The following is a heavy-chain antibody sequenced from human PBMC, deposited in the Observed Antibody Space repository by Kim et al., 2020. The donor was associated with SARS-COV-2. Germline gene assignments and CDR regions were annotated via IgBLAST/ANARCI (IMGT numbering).Heavy chain of an antibody. J-gene: IGHJ6*02. CDR3: AKDRGGDYYDSSGQEGDV. V-gene: IGHV3-23*01. Sequence: KGRFTNSRDNSKNTLYLQMNSLRAEDTAVYYCAKDRGGDYYDSSGQEGDVWGQGTTVTVSS. D-gene: IGHD3-22*01.